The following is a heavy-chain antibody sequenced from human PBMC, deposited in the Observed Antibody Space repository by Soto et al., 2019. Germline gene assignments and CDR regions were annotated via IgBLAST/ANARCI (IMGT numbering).Heavy chain of an antibody. Sequence: GESLKISCKGFGYSFSSYWIGWVRQMPGKGLEWMGIIYPGDSDTRYSPSFQGQVTISADKSITTAYLQWSSLKTSDTAMYYCARLGWAFDWSHFHYWGQGTLVTVSS. CDR2: IYPGDSDT. V-gene: IGHV5-51*01. CDR3: ARLGWAFDWSHFHY. J-gene: IGHJ4*02. CDR1: GYSFSSYW. D-gene: IGHD3-9*01.